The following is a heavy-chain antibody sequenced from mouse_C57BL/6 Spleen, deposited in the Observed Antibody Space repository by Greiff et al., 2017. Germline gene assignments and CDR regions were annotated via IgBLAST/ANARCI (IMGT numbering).Heavy chain of an antibody. CDR1: GYTFTSYW. Sequence: QVQLQQPGAELVRPGSSVKLSCKASGYTFTSYWMHWVKQRPIQGLEWIGNIDPSDSETHYNQKFKDKATLTVDKSSSTAYMPLSSLTSEDSAVYYCARPHYYGSSSYAMDYWGQGTSVTVSS. V-gene: IGHV1-52*01. CDR3: ARPHYYGSSSYAMDY. CDR2: IDPSDSET. D-gene: IGHD1-1*01. J-gene: IGHJ4*01.